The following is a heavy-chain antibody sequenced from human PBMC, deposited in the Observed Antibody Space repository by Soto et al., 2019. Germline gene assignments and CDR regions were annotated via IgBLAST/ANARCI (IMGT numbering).Heavy chain of an antibody. CDR2: FPNSGNP. V-gene: IGHV4-59*01. CDR3: AKDTYYYDRSGYYTYDY. D-gene: IGHD3-22*01. Sequence: PSETLSLTCSIPGGAISRYHWNWIRQTPGKGVVWIGYFPNSGNPKYSPSLKSRVTISVDMSEKQSSLKLTSVTAEDTAVYCCAKDTYYYDRSGYYTYDYWGQGTLVTVSS. J-gene: IGHJ4*02. CDR1: GGAISRYH.